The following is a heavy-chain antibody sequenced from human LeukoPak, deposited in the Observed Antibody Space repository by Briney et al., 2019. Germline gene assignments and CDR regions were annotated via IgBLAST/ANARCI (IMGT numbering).Heavy chain of an antibody. CDR2: IKQDGSEK. CDR1: GFTFSSYW. D-gene: IGHD6-19*01. CDR3: AKDRGSIAVAH. J-gene: IGHJ4*02. V-gene: IGHV3-7*03. Sequence: PGGSLRLSCAASGFTFSSYWMSWVRQAPGKGLEWVANIKQDGSEKYYVDSVKGRFTISRDNSKNTLYLQMNSLRAEDTAVYYCAKDRGSIAVAHWGQGTLVTVSS.